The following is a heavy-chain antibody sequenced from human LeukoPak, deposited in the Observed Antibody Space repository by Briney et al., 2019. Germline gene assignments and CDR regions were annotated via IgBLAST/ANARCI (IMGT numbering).Heavy chain of an antibody. Sequence: GASVKVSCKASGYTFTGYYMHWVRQAPGQGLEWMGRINPNSGGTNYAQKFQGRVTMTRDTSISTAYMELSRLRSDDTAVDYCARIGEVGYYDSSGRGDAFDIWGQGTMVTVSS. CDR1: GYTFTGYY. CDR2: INPNSGGT. D-gene: IGHD3-22*01. CDR3: ARIGEVGYYDSSGRGDAFDI. V-gene: IGHV1-2*06. J-gene: IGHJ3*02.